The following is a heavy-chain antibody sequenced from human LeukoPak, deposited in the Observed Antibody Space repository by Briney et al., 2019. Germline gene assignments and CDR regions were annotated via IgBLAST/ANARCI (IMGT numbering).Heavy chain of an antibody. CDR3: ARVNGSGSYYIDY. Sequence: GGSLRLSCAASGFTFSSYSMNWVRQAPGKGLEWVSSISSSSSYIYYADSVKGRFTISRDNAKNSLYLQMNSLRAEDTAVYYCARVNGSGSYYIDYWGQGTLVTVSS. J-gene: IGHJ4*02. CDR1: GFTFSSYS. V-gene: IGHV3-21*01. CDR2: ISSSSSYI. D-gene: IGHD3-10*01.